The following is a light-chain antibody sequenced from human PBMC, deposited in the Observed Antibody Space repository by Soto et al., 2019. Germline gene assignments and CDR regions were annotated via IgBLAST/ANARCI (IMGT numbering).Light chain of an antibody. CDR3: QQYGSSPPGT. V-gene: IGKV3-15*01. CDR2: GAS. CDR1: QSVSTK. Sequence: PVQTGSPGAPATLSCRASQSVSTKLAWYQQKPGQAPRLLINGASTRATGVPARFSGWGSGTDFTLTISSLEPEDFAVYYCQQYGSSPPGTFGPGTQVD. J-gene: IGKJ3*01.